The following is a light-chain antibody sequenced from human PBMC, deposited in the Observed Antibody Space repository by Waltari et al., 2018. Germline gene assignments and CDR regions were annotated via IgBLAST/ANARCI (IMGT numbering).Light chain of an antibody. J-gene: IGKJ5*01. V-gene: IGKV3-20*01. CDR2: GAS. Sequence: EIVLTQSPVTLALSPGERPTLPCRASESITTNFIAWYQQKPGQAPRLLIHGASIRATGISDFFSGSGSGTDFTPTISRLEPEDFAVYYCQHYGRSAITFGQGTRLDIK. CDR3: QHYGRSAIT. CDR1: ESITTNF.